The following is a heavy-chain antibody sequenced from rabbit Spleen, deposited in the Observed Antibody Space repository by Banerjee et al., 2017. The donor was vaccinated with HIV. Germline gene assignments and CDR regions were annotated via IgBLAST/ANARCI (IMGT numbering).Heavy chain of an antibody. D-gene: IGHD1-1*01. CDR3: AREDVGGSISL. J-gene: IGHJ4*01. Sequence: QLVESGGGLVQPGGSLKLSCKAFGFTISGYWMNWVRQAPGKGLEWIGIIYPITETTYYANCVNGRFTISSDNAQNTVDLQMNSLTAADTATYFCAREDVGGSISLWGQGTRVTVS. CDR2: IYPITETT. V-gene: IGHV1S7*01. CDR1: GFTISGYW.